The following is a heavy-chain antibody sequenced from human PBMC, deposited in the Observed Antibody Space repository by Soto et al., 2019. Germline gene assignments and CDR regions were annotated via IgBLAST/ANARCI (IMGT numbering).Heavy chain of an antibody. Sequence: PGGSLALSCAASGFPFSSYAMSWVLQAPGKGLEWVSAISGSGGSTYYADSVKGRFTISRDNSKNTLYLQMNSLRAEDTAVYYCAKDRARDGYNWTGDAFDIWRQGTMVTVSS. CDR1: GFPFSSYA. CDR2: ISGSGGST. V-gene: IGHV3-23*01. D-gene: IGHD5-12*01. J-gene: IGHJ3*02. CDR3: AKDRARDGYNWTGDAFDI.